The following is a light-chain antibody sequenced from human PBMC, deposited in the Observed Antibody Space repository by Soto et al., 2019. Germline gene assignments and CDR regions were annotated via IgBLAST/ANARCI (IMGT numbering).Light chain of an antibody. CDR2: AAS. CDR1: QRVSGNS. Sequence: IVLTQSPGTLSLSPGERAILSCRASQRVSGNSLAWYQQKPGQAPRLLIYAASNRATGIPDRFSGSGSGTYFTLTINRLQPEDFAGYFCQQCGGSPPTFGRGTKVDIK. V-gene: IGKV3-20*01. J-gene: IGKJ1*01. CDR3: QQCGGSPPT.